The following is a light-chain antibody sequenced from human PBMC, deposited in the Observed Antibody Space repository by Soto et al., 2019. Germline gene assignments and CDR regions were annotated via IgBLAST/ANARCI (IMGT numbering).Light chain of an antibody. CDR3: QQYYSTRLT. Sequence: DIVMTQSPDSLAVSLGERATINCKSSQSVLYSSNNKNYLAWYQQKPGQPPKLLIYWASTRESGVPDRFSGSGSGTDVTLTISSLQGGDVAVYYCQQYYSTRLTFGGGTKVEIK. V-gene: IGKV4-1*01. CDR1: QSVLYSSNNKNY. J-gene: IGKJ4*01. CDR2: WAS.